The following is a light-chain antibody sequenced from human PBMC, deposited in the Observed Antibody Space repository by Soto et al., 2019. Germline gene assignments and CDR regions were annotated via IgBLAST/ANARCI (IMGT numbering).Light chain of an antibody. CDR1: QSAGNF. Sequence: EIVLTQPPATLSLSPGETASLSCRASQSAGNFIAWYQQKPGQAHRLLIYSTSTRATGIPARFSGSGSGTEFTLTINSLQSEDSAVYYCQQHNQWPITFGQGTRLEIK. CDR3: QQHNQWPIT. J-gene: IGKJ5*01. CDR2: STS. V-gene: IGKV3D-15*01.